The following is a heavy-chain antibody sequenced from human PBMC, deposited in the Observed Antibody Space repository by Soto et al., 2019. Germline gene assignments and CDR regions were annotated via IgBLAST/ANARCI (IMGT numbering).Heavy chain of an antibody. V-gene: IGHV4-39*01. Sequence: SETLSLTCTVSGGSISSSSYYWGWIRQPPGKGLEWIGSIYYSGSTYYNPSLKSRVTISVDTSKNQFSLKLSSVTAADTAVYYCARHGGAGYYYYYMDVWGKGTTVTVSS. CDR1: GGSISSSSYY. D-gene: IGHD3-3*01. CDR2: IYYSGST. CDR3: ARHGGAGYYYYYMDV. J-gene: IGHJ6*03.